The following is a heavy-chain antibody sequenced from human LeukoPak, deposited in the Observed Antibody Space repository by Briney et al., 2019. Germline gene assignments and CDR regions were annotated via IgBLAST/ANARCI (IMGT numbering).Heavy chain of an antibody. V-gene: IGHV1-2*02. J-gene: IGHJ3*02. CDR1: GYTFTGYY. CDR2: INPNSGGT. D-gene: IGHD3-22*01. Sequence: GASVKVSCKASGYTFTGYYMHWVRRAPGQGLEWMGWINPNSGGTNYAQKFQGRVTMTRDTSISTAYMELSRLRSDDTAVYYCARDLYDSSEDAFDIWGQGTMVTVSS. CDR3: ARDLYDSSEDAFDI.